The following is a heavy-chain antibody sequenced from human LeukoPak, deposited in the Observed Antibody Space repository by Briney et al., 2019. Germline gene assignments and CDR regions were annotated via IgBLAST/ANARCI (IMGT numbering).Heavy chain of an antibody. CDR3: ARDAAMVDY. Sequence: ASVKVSCKATGGTFSTYDISWVRQAPGQGLEWMGWISAYNGNTNCAQKLQGRVTMTTDTSTSTAYMELRSLRSDDTAVYYCARDAAMVDYWGQGTLVTVSS. J-gene: IGHJ4*02. CDR2: ISAYNGNT. D-gene: IGHD5-18*01. V-gene: IGHV1-18*01. CDR1: GGTFSTYD.